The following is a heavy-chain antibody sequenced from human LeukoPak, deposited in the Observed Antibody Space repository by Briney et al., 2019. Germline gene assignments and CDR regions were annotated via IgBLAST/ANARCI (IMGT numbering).Heavy chain of an antibody. J-gene: IGHJ4*02. V-gene: IGHV3-30*02. CDR3: AKESLWFGELLGYFDY. D-gene: IGHD3-10*01. Sequence: GGSLRLSCAAPGFTFSSYGMHWVRQAPGKGLEWVAFIRYDGSNKYYADSVKGRFTISRDNSKNTLYLQMNSLRAEDTAVYYCAKESLWFGELLGYFDYWGQGTLVTVSS. CDR1: GFTFSSYG. CDR2: IRYDGSNK.